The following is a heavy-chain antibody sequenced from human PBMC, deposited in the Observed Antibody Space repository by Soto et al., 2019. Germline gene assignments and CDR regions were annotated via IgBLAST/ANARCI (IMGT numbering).Heavy chain of an antibody. J-gene: IGHJ4*02. Sequence: GASVKVSCKASGGTFSSYAISWVRQAPGQGLEWMGGIIPIFGTANYAQKFQGRVTITADESTSTAYMELSSLRSEDTAVYYCASSYYNSSGYYQFDYWGQGTLVTVSS. D-gene: IGHD3-22*01. CDR1: GGTFSSYA. CDR3: ASSYYNSSGYYQFDY. V-gene: IGHV1-69*13. CDR2: IIPIFGTA.